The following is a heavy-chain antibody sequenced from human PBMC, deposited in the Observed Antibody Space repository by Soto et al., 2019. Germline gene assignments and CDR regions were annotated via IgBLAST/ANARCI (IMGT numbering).Heavy chain of an antibody. Sequence: GGSLRLSCAASGFTFSSYSMNWVRQAPGKGLEWVSSISSSSSYIYYADSVKGRFTISRDNAKNSLYLQMNSLRAEDTAVYYCARVYYDFWSGWESHAFDIWGQGTMVTVSS. J-gene: IGHJ3*02. D-gene: IGHD3-3*01. CDR3: ARVYYDFWSGWESHAFDI. CDR2: ISSSSSYI. V-gene: IGHV3-21*01. CDR1: GFTFSSYS.